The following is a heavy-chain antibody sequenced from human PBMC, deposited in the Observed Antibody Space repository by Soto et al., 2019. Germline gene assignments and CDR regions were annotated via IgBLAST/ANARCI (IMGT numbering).Heavy chain of an antibody. D-gene: IGHD1-26*01. V-gene: IGHV1-69*13. CDR2: IIPIFGTA. J-gene: IGHJ6*02. CDR3: ARDRLGGATRSPYYYCGMDV. CDR1: GGTFSSYA. Sequence: VASVKVSCKASGGTFSSYAISWVRQAPGQGLEWMGGIIPIFGTANYAQKFQGRVTITADESTSTAYMELSSLRSEDTAVYYSARDRLGGATRSPYYYCGMDVWGQGTMVTVSS.